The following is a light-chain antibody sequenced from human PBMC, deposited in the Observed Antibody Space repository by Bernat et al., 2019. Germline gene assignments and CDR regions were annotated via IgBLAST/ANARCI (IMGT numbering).Light chain of an antibody. V-gene: IGLV2-8*01. CDR1: SSDVGGYNY. CDR2: EVS. CDR3: SSYARRNIGV. Sequence: QSALTQPPSASGSPGQSVTISCTGTSSDVGGYNYVSWYQQRPGKAPKLMIYEVSKRPSGVPDRFSGSKTGNTASLTVSGLQAGDEADYYCSSYARRNIGVFGTGTTVTVL. J-gene: IGLJ1*01.